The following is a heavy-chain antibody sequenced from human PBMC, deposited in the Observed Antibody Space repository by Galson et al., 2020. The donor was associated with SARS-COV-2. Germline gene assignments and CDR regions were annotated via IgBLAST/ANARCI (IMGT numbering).Heavy chain of an antibody. D-gene: IGHD3-22*01. CDR3: ARAAYDSRED. Sequence: PSETLSLTCTVSGGSISSYYWSWIRQPPGKGLEWIGYIYYSGSTNYNPSLKSRVTISVDTSKNQFSLKLSSVTAADTAVYYCARAAYDSREDWGQGTLVTVSS. V-gene: IGHV4-59*01. J-gene: IGHJ4*02. CDR1: GGSISSYY. CDR2: IYYSGST.